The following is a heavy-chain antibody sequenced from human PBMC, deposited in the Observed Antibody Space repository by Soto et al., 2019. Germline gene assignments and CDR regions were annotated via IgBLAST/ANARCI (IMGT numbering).Heavy chain of an antibody. CDR2: ISGTSDSI. J-gene: IGHJ4*02. CDR3: AGVAVVTAAGTSDY. D-gene: IGHD6-13*01. CDR1: GFTFSDYY. V-gene: IGHV3-11*06. Sequence: PGGSLRLSCAASGFTFSDYYMSWIRQVPGKGLEWVAYISGTSDSIPYADSVKGRFTISRDNAKNSLYLQMNSQRAEDTAVYYCAGVAVVTAAGTSDYWGQGTLVTVSS.